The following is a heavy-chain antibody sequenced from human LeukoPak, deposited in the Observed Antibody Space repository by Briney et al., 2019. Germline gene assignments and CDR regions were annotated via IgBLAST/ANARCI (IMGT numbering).Heavy chain of an antibody. CDR2: ISGSGGTT. CDR3: ANPSSIVIVPTALQRSLDY. J-gene: IGHJ4*02. CDR1: GFTFRNYA. D-gene: IGHD2/OR15-2a*01. Sequence: GGSLRLSCTASGFTFRNYAMTWVRQAPGKGLEWVSTISGSGGTTYYADSVKGRLSISRDNSKNTLSLQMNSLRAEDTAVYYCANPSSIVIVPTALQRSLDYWGQGALVTVST. V-gene: IGHV3-23*01.